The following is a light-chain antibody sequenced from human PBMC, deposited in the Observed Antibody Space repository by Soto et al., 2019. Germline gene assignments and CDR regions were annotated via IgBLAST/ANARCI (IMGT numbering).Light chain of an antibody. CDR1: QNVRSDY. Sequence: EIVLTQSPATLSLSPGDRATLSCRASQNVRSDYFAWYQQKPGQAPRVSIFVVSTRASATPDRFRGSGSGTYFTLTISRLEPDDFALYYCQQYGNSPLTFGGGTKV. CDR2: VVS. J-gene: IGKJ4*01. CDR3: QQYGNSPLT. V-gene: IGKV3-20*01.